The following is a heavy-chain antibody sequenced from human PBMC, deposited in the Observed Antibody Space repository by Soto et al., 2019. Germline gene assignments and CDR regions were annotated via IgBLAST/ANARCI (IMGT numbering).Heavy chain of an antibody. CDR1: GGSISSYY. Sequence: QVQLQESGPGLVKPSETLSLTCTVSGGSISSYYWSWIRQPPGKGLEWIGYIYYSGSTNYNPSLKSRVTISVDTSKNQFSLKLSSVTAADTAVYYCAGAWRGGYDSYYYYYYMDVWGKGTTVTVSS. V-gene: IGHV4-59*01. J-gene: IGHJ6*03. CDR2: IYYSGST. D-gene: IGHD5-12*01. CDR3: AGAWRGGYDSYYYYYYMDV.